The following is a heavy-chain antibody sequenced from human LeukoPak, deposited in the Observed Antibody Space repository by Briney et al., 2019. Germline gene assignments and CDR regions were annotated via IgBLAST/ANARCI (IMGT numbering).Heavy chain of an antibody. D-gene: IGHD4-17*01. CDR3: AVTTGLIDDY. V-gene: IGHV3-48*03. Sequence: TGGSLRPSCAASGFTFSSYEMNWVRQAPGKGLEWGSYISSSGSTIYYAASVKGRFTISRDNAKNSLYLQMNSLRAEDTAVYYCAVTTGLIDDYWGQGTLVTVSS. CDR2: ISSSGSTI. J-gene: IGHJ4*02. CDR1: GFTFSSYE.